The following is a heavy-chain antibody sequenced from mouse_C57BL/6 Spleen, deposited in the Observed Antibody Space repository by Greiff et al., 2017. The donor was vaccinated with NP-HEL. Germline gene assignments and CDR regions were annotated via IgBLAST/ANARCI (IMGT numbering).Heavy chain of an antibody. Sequence: QLQPSVAALVNPGASVPLSCKASGYTFPSYCLLLLSPRPVPCLEWIGMIHPNSGSTNYNEKFKSKATLTVDKSSSTAYMQLSSLISEDSAVYYCARSRGSRAYWYFDVWGTGTTVTVSS. J-gene: IGHJ1*03. CDR3: ARSRGSRAYWYFDV. D-gene: IGHD1-1*01. V-gene: IGHV1-64*01. CDR1: GYTFPSYC. CDR2: IHPNSGST.